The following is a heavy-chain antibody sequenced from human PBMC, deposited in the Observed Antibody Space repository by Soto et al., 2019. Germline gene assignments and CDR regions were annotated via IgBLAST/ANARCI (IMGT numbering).Heavy chain of an antibody. Sequence: PSETLSLTCSVSGGSISSGSYFWGWIRQPPGKGLEWIATIYYTGSTSYNPSLKSRVTISVDTSKNQFSLRLSSVTAADTAVYYCATISGNLINWFDPWGQGTLVTVSS. CDR1: GGSISSGSYF. CDR3: ATISGNLINWFDP. CDR2: IYYTGST. J-gene: IGHJ5*02. D-gene: IGHD3-10*01. V-gene: IGHV4-39*01.